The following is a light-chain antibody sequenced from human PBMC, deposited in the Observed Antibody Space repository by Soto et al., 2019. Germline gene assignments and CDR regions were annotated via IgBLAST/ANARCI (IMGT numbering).Light chain of an antibody. CDR1: SSDVGDYNY. CDR2: GVN. J-gene: IGLJ3*02. CDR3: SSYADSNNWV. V-gene: IGLV2-8*01. Sequence: QSVLTQPPSASGSPGQSVTISCTGTSSDVGDYNYVSWYQQHPDKAPKLVIYGVNKRPSGVPDRFSGSKSGNTASLTVSGLRPEDEADYYCSSYADSNNWVFGGGTKLTVL.